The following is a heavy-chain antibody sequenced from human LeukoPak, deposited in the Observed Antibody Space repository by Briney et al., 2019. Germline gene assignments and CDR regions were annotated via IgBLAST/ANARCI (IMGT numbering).Heavy chain of an antibody. CDR2: IIPIFGTA. CDR1: GGTFSSYA. Sequence: GASVTVSCTASGGTFSSYAISWVRQAPGQGLEWMGGIIPIFGTANYAQKFQGRVTITADESTSTAYMELSSLRSEDTAVYYCARVGCSSTSCYEPYNWFDPWGQGTLVTVSS. V-gene: IGHV1-69*13. CDR3: ARVGCSSTSCYEPYNWFDP. J-gene: IGHJ5*02. D-gene: IGHD2-2*01.